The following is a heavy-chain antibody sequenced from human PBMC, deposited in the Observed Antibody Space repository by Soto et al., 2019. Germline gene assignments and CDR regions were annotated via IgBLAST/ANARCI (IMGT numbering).Heavy chain of an antibody. Sequence: EVQLVESGGGLVKPGGSLRLSCAASGFTFSNIWMSWVRQAPGKGLEWVGRIKTNIIGGATDYAAPLKGRFIISRDDSKNTLYLPMNTLKTEDTAVYYCTALWYYTESSGYWGQGTLVTVSS. CDR2: IKTNIIGGAT. CDR3: TALWYYTESSGY. CDR1: GFTFSNIW. D-gene: IGHD3-3*01. J-gene: IGHJ4*02. V-gene: IGHV3-15*01.